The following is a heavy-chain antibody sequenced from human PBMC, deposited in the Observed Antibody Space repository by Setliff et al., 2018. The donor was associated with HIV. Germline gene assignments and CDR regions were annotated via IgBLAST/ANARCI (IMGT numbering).Heavy chain of an antibody. V-gene: IGHV1-69*10. D-gene: IGHD3-22*01. J-gene: IGHJ4*02. CDR2: IIPILGIA. Sequence: SVKVSCKASGGTFSSYGFNWVRQAPGQGLEWMGGIIPILGIANYAQTFKGRVTITADKSTSTVYMELRSLRSEDTAVYYCARDHDSSDYTYFEYWGQGTLVTVSS. CDR1: GGTFSSYG. CDR3: ARDHDSSDYTYFEY.